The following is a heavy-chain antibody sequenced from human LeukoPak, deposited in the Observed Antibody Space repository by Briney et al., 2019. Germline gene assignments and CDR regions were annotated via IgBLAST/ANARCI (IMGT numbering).Heavy chain of an antibody. J-gene: IGHJ4*02. V-gene: IGHV4-39*01. CDR1: GDSISSGSYY. Sequence: PSETLSLTCSVSGDSISSGSYYWGWIRQPPGKGLDWIGIIYYIGSTYYNPSLKSRVTISVDTSKNQFSLKLSSVTAADTAVYYCARLTYNWNSIDYWGQGTLVTVSS. CDR3: ARLTYNWNSIDY. D-gene: IGHD1-7*01. CDR2: IYYIGST.